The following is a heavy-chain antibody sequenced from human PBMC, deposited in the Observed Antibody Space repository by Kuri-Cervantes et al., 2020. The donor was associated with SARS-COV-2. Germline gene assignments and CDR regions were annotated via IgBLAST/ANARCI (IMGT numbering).Heavy chain of an antibody. D-gene: IGHD6-13*01. Sequence: GSLRLSCTGSGGSISSYYWSWIRQPPGKGLEWIGYIYYSGSTNYNPSLKSRDTISVDTSKNQFSLDLSSVTAADTAVYYCARGARAAAAFDYWGQGTLVTVSS. J-gene: IGHJ4*02. CDR1: GGSISSYY. V-gene: IGHV4-59*12. CDR2: IYYSGST. CDR3: ARGARAAAAFDY.